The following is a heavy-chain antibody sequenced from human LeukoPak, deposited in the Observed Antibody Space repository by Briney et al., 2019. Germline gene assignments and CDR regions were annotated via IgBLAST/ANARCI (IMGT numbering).Heavy chain of an antibody. CDR3: ARDRTTVTVFDY. J-gene: IGHJ4*02. D-gene: IGHD4-17*01. CDR2: VSTDGRTT. Sequence: PGGSLRLSCAASGFTFSSYWIHWVRQAPGKGLVWVSRVSTDGRTTSYADSVRGRFTISRGNGKNTVYLQMNSLRAEDTAVYYCARDRTTVTVFDYWGQGALVTVSS. CDR1: GFTFSSYW. V-gene: IGHV3-74*01.